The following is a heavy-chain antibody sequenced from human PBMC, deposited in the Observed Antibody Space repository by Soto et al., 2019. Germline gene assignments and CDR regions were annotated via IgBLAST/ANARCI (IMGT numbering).Heavy chain of an antibody. CDR1: GSIFSGYG. V-gene: IGHV3-33*01. CDR2: IWYDGSNK. Sequence: QKYLVESGGGVVQPGGSLRLSCVASGSIFSGYGMHWVRQAPGKGLEWVAVIWYDGSNKYYADSVKGRFTISRDNSKKMCYLQMDSVRAEDTAVYYCVRDGIGGTVFRGFCDYWGQGTLVTVSS. CDR3: VRDGIGGTVFRGFCDY. J-gene: IGHJ4*02. D-gene: IGHD1-7*01.